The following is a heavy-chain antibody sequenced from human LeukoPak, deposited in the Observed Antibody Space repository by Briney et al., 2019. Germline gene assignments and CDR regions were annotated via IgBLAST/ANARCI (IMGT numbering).Heavy chain of an antibody. D-gene: IGHD5-12*01. CDR3: ARDQRGYSGYDPFDY. CDR2: ISSSSSYR. J-gene: IGHJ4*02. Sequence: GGSLRLSCAAPGFTFSSYSMNWGRQATGKGLEWVSSISSSSSYRYYADSVKGRFTISRDNAKNSLYLQMNSLRAEDTAVYYCARDQRGYSGYDPFDYWGQGTLVTVSS. CDR1: GFTFSSYS. V-gene: IGHV3-21*01.